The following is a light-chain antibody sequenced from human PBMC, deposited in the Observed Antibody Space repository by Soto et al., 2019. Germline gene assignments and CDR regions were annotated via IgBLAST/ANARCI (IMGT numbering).Light chain of an antibody. Sequence: DIQMTQSPSTLSASVGDRVTITCPASQSISAWLAWYQQKPGKAPNLLIYDVSTLDSGVPSRFSGSASGTEFTLTISSLESDDFATYYCQQYHRYSTFGQGTRVDIK. CDR2: DVS. CDR1: QSISAW. CDR3: QQYHRYST. V-gene: IGKV1-5*01. J-gene: IGKJ1*01.